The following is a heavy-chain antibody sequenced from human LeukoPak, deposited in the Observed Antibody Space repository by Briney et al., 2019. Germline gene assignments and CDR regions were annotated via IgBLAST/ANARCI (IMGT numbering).Heavy chain of an antibody. V-gene: IGHV1-18*01. D-gene: IGHD3-16*02. CDR2: ISAYNGNT. CDR3: ARETYDYVWGSYRPLLGY. Sequence: ASVKVSCKASGYSFTSHGISWVRQAPGQGLEWMGWISAYNGNTNYAQKLQGRVTMTTDTSTSTAYMELRSLRSDDTAVYYCARETYDYVWGSYRPLLGYWGRGTLVTVSS. J-gene: IGHJ4*02. CDR1: GYSFTSHG.